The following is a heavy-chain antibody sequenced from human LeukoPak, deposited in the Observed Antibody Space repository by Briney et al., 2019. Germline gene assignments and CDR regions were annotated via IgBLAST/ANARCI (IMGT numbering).Heavy chain of an antibody. CDR3: ARVPPYCSSTSCYLNY. V-gene: IGHV1-2*02. Sequence: ASVKVSCKASGYTFTGYYMHWVRQAPGQGLEWMGWINPNSGGTNYAQKFQGRVTMTRDTPISTAYMELSRLRSDDTAVYYCARVPPYCSSTSCYLNYWGQGTLVTVSS. CDR1: GYTFTGYY. D-gene: IGHD2-2*01. CDR2: INPNSGGT. J-gene: IGHJ4*02.